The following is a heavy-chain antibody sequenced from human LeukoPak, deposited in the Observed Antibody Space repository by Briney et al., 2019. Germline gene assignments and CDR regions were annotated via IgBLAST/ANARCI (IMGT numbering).Heavy chain of an antibody. D-gene: IGHD3-16*02. V-gene: IGHV3-21*01. CDR3: ARGSSDDYVWGSYRPTRPVDY. CDR2: ISSSSSYI. Sequence: PGGSLRLSCAASGFTFSSYSMNWVRQAPGKGLEWVSSISSSSSYIYYADSVKGRFTISRDNAKNSLYLQMNSLRAEDTAVYYCARGSSDDYVWGSYRPTRPVDYWGQGTLVTVSS. J-gene: IGHJ4*02. CDR1: GFTFSSYS.